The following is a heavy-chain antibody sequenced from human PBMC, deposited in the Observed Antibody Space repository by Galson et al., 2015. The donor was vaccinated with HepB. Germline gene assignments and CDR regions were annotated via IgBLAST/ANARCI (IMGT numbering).Heavy chain of an antibody. CDR2: ISGSGGNK. Sequence: SLRLSCAASGFTFSSYAMSWVRQAPGKGLEWVSAISGSGGNKYYADSVKGRFTISRDNSKYTLSLQMNSLRAEDTAVYYCAKVYRSSWYVVTHFDYWGQGTLVTVSS. V-gene: IGHV3-23*01. D-gene: IGHD6-13*01. CDR3: AKVYRSSWYVVTHFDY. J-gene: IGHJ4*02. CDR1: GFTFSSYA.